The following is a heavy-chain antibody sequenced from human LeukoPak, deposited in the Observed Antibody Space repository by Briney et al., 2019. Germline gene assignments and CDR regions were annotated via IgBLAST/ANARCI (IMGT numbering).Heavy chain of an antibody. J-gene: IGHJ4*02. CDR3: ARGAYRITYYDYVWGSYRPYYFDY. Sequence: ASVKVSCKASGYTFTSYDINWVRQATGQGLEWMGWMNPNSGNTGYAQKFQGRVTITRNTSISTAYMELSSLRSEDPAVYYCARGAYRITYYDYVWGSYRPYYFDYWGQGTLVTVSS. CDR1: GYTFTSYD. V-gene: IGHV1-8*03. D-gene: IGHD3-16*02. CDR2: MNPNSGNT.